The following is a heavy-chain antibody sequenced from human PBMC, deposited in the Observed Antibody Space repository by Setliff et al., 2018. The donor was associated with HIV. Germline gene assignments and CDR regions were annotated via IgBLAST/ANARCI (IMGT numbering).Heavy chain of an antibody. V-gene: IGHV4-39*01. CDR1: GGSISSRDYF. CDR2: LDYIGST. J-gene: IGHJ4*02. CDR3: ATHVLQFLEWLSHFDY. D-gene: IGHD3-3*01. Sequence: PSETLSLTCTVSGGSISSRDYFWGWLRQPPGKGLEWIGSLDYIGSTYYNPSLNSRVTISVDTSKNQFSLKLSSVTAADTAVYYCATHVLQFLEWLSHFDYWGQGTLVTVSS.